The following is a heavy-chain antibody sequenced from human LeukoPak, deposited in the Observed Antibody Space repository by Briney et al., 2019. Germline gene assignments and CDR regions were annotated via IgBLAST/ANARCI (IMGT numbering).Heavy chain of an antibody. D-gene: IGHD2-8*02. J-gene: IGHJ4*02. CDR2: IKPDGSEK. V-gene: IGHV3-7*01. CDR3: TTNTGDD. Sequence: GGSLRLSCAASGFTFSAFWMTWVRQAPGKGLEWVANIKPDGSEKSYVDSVKGRFTISRDNAKNSLYLEMNSLRAEDTALYYCTTNTGDDWGQGTLVTVSS. CDR1: GFTFSAFW.